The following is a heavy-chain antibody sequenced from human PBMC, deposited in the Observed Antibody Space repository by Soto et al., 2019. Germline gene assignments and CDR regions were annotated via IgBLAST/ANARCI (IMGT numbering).Heavy chain of an antibody. Sequence: ASVKVSCKASGYTFTGYYMHWVRQAPGQGLEWMGWINPNSGGTNYAQKFQGRVTMTRDTSISTAYVELSRLRSDDTAVYYCASYCSSTSCYSDYWGQGTLVTVS. J-gene: IGHJ4*02. CDR1: GYTFTGYY. CDR3: ASYCSSTSCYSDY. CDR2: INPNSGGT. V-gene: IGHV1-2*02. D-gene: IGHD2-2*01.